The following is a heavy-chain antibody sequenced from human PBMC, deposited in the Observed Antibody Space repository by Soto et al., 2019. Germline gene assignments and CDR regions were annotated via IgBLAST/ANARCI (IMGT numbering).Heavy chain of an antibody. CDR1: GFTFSIYS. J-gene: IGHJ4*01. CDR2: VNGYNP. V-gene: IGHV3-23*01. CDR3: AKVGPRIGTGWSENFDH. Sequence: EVQLLESGGGLVQPGGSLRLSCAASGFTFSIYSLSWVRQAPGKGLEWVSAVNGYNPNYADSVKGRFTISRDNDRSTLYLQMRSLRVEDTAIYYCAKVGPRIGTGWSENFDHWGHGTLVTVS. D-gene: IGHD6-19*01.